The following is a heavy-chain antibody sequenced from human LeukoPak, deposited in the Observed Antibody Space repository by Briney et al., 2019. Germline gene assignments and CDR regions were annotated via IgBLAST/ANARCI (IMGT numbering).Heavy chain of an antibody. J-gene: IGHJ4*02. V-gene: IGHV3-73*01. CDR3: TRAGDDYVWEDFDY. CDR1: GFTFSGSA. CDR2: IRSKANSYAT. Sequence: TGGSLRLSCAASGFTFSGSAMHWVRQASGNGLEWVGRIRSKANSYATAYAASVKGRFTISRDDSKNTAYLQMNSLKTEDTAVYYCTRAGDDYVWEDFDYWGQGTLVTVSS. D-gene: IGHD3-16*01.